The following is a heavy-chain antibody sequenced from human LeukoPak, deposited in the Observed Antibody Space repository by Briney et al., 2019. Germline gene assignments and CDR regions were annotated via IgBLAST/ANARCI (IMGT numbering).Heavy chain of an antibody. CDR3: ARDLTVYSYGHFDY. Sequence: ASVKVSCKASGYTFINYGISWVRQAPGQGLEWMGWINSYNGNTNYAQSFQGRVTMTTDISTSTAYMELSSLRSEDTAVYYCARDLTVYSYGHFDYWGQGTLVTVSS. D-gene: IGHD5-18*01. V-gene: IGHV1-18*01. CDR1: GYTFINYG. CDR2: INSYNGNT. J-gene: IGHJ4*02.